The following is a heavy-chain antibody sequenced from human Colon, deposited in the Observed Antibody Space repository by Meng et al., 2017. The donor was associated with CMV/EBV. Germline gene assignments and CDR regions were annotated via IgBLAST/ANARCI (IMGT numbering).Heavy chain of an antibody. V-gene: IGHV3-30*02. CDR1: GFTFSNYA. J-gene: IGHJ4*02. CDR2: VRHDGSAR. Sequence: GGSLRLSCIASGFTFSNYAMHWVRQAPGKGLEWVAFVRHDGSARYYADFVKGRIIISRDNSKNTLFLLMSSLRVEDTAVYYCVRADRCGGDCYDRPFDYWGQGSLVTVSS. CDR3: VRADRCGGDCYDRPFDY. D-gene: IGHD2-21*01.